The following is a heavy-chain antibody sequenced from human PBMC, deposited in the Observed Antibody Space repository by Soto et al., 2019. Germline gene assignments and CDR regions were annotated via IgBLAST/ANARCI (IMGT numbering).Heavy chain of an antibody. CDR2: ISAYNGNT. Sequence: QVPLVQSGAEVKKPGASVKVSCKASGYTFTSYGISWVRQAPGQGLEWMGWISAYNGNTNYAQKLQGRVTMTTDTSTSTAYMELRSLRSDDTAVYYCARDSWEFVVGNYGMDVWGQGTTVTVSS. D-gene: IGHD2-2*01. V-gene: IGHV1-18*01. CDR3: ARDSWEFVVGNYGMDV. CDR1: GYTFTSYG. J-gene: IGHJ6*02.